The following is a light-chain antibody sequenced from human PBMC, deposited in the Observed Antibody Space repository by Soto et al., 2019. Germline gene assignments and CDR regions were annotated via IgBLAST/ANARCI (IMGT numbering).Light chain of an antibody. CDR1: QSISSW. CDR2: DAS. Sequence: DRFTITCRASQSISSWLAWYQQKPGKAPKLLIYDASSLESGVPSRFGGSGSGTEFTLTISSLQPDDFATYYCQQYNSYSWTFGQGTKVDIK. CDR3: QQYNSYSWT. V-gene: IGKV1-5*01. J-gene: IGKJ1*01.